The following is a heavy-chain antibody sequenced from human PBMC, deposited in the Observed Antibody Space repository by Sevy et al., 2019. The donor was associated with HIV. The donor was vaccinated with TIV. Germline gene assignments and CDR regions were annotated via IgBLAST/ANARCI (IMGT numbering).Heavy chain of an antibody. CDR3: TNGDYYFDY. CDR2: IRYDGSNK. CDR1: GFTFRTYG. Sequence: GGSLRLSCTVSGFTFRTYGMHWVRQAPGKGLEWVTFIRYDGSNKYYADSVKGRFTISRDNSKNTLYLQMNSLRAEDTGVYYCTNGDYYFDYWGQGTLVTVSS. D-gene: IGHD2-21*02. V-gene: IGHV3-30*02. J-gene: IGHJ4*02.